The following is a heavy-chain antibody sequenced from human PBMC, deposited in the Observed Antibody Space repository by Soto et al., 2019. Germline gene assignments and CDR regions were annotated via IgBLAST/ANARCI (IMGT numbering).Heavy chain of an antibody. V-gene: IGHV4-34*01. CDR3: ARGQEGVVATH. J-gene: IGHJ4*02. CDR2: IKDGGYT. CDR1: GGSLSGYY. Sequence: QVQLQQWGAGLLKPSETLSLNCAVNGGSLSGYYWSWIRQPPGKGLEWIGEIKDGGYTNYSPSLKSRATIPSDTSNNQCSLRLNSVTAADTGVYYCARGQEGVVATHWDQGALVTVSS. D-gene: IGHD5-12*01.